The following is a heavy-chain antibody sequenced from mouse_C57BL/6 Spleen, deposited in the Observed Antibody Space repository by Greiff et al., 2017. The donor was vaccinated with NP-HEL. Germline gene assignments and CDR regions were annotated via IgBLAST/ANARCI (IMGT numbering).Heavy chain of an antibody. CDR3: ARSWDDAMDY. CDR1: GYAFTNYL. CDR2: INPGSGGT. Sequence: QVQLQQSGAELVRPGTSVKVSCKASGYAFTNYLIEWVKQRPGQGLEWIGVINPGSGGTNYNEKFKGKATLTADKSSSTAYMQLSSLTSEDSAVYFCARSWDDAMDYWGQGTSVTVSS. V-gene: IGHV1-54*01. J-gene: IGHJ4*01. D-gene: IGHD4-1*01.